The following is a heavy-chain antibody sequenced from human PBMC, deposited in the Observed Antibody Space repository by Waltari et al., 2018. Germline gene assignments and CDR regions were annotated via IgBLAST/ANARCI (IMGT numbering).Heavy chain of an antibody. J-gene: IGHJ4*02. CDR1: GLTFRDHN. D-gene: IGHD3-10*02. V-gene: IGHV3-48*03. CDR2: INRRGDTT. CDR3: AGYVLMGPHYFDY. Sequence: EVQLVQSGGALVQWGESLRLSCAASGLTFRDHNMRWVRQAPGKGLEWISYINRRGDTTYYADSVKGRFTISRDNAKDSLSLQMNSLTAEDSAIYYCAGYVLMGPHYFDYWGQGTLVTVSS.